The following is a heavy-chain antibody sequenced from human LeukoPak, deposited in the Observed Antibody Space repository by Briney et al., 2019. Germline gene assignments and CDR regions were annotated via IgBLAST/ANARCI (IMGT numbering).Heavy chain of an antibody. V-gene: IGHV1-69*13. CDR3: ARWLFITKSFDY. Sequence: SVKVSCKASGGTFSSYAISWVRQAPGQGLEWMGGFILIFGTANYAQKFQGRVTITADESQSTAYMELSSLISEDTAVYYCARWLFITKSFDYWGQGTLVTVSS. CDR1: GGTFSSYA. J-gene: IGHJ4*02. D-gene: IGHD3-3*01. CDR2: FILIFGTA.